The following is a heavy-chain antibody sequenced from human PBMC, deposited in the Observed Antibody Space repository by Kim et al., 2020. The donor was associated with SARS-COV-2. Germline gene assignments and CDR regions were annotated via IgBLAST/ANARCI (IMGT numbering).Heavy chain of an antibody. D-gene: IGHD1-26*01. J-gene: IGHJ4*02. Sequence: ASVKVSCKASGYIFTNYKVHWVLQAPGQGLEWMGIITPIDGYTSYAQKFQGRLTLTRDTSTSTVYMELSSLGSEDTAVFYCARDTTKWSFDYWGQGTLVTVSS. CDR1: GYIFTNYK. V-gene: IGHV1-46*01. CDR3: ARDTTKWSFDY. CDR2: ITPIDGYT.